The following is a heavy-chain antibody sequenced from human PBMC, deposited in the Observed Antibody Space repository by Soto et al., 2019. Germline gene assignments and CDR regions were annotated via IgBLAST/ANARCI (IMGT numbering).Heavy chain of an antibody. CDR1: GGTFSSYV. CDR2: IIPMFGTT. J-gene: IGHJ4*02. CDR3: AREAVGATWDY. Sequence: QVQLVQSGAEVKRPWSSVKVSCKASGGTFSSYVFDWVRQTPGQGLEWMGRIIPMFGTTDYAQKFQGRVTITADESTTTAYMDLSSLRSDDTAVYYCAREAVGATWDYWGQGTLVTVSS. V-gene: IGHV1-69*12. D-gene: IGHD1-26*01.